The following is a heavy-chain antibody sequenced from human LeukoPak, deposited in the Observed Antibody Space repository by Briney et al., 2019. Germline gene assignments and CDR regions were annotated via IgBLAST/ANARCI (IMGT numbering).Heavy chain of an antibody. Sequence: GGSLRLSCAASGLVFSTYTMSWVRQAPGKGLEWVSSTTPSTDSTNYADSVQGRFTISRDNAKRSAYLQMNSLRVEDTAVYFCVGNQDFWSGYHAFEYWGQGILVTVSS. V-gene: IGHV3-21*01. CDR3: VGNQDFWSGYHAFEY. CDR1: GLVFSTYT. CDR2: TTPSTDST. J-gene: IGHJ4*02. D-gene: IGHD3-3*01.